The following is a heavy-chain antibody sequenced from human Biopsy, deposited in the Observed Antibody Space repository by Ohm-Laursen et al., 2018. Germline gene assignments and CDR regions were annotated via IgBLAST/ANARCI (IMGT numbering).Heavy chain of an antibody. CDR3: GNEVHGRDY. Sequence: SETLSLTCGVFCKAVRGYPGNWGRQPPRQGLEWIGQINQAGTTNYNPSLKSRVSISADASKYEFSLRLTSVTAADTAVYLCGNEVHGRDYWGLGAQVTVSS. D-gene: IGHD2-15*01. V-gene: IGHV4-34*01. J-gene: IGHJ4*02. CDR1: CKAVRGYP. CDR2: INQAGTT.